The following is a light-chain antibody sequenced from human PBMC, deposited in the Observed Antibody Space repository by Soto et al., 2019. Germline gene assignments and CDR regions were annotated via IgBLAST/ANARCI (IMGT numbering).Light chain of an antibody. CDR1: SSNIGAGYD. CDR3: PPYDTSRSGLI. Sequence: QSVLTQTPSVSGAPGQKITMSCTGSSSNIGAGYDVHWYQQVPGTAPRLLISADNNRPSGVPDRFSASKSGTSASLAITGHEGEDDANYYCPPYDTSRSGLIFGAGTKLTVL. CDR2: ADN. J-gene: IGLJ2*01. V-gene: IGLV1-40*01.